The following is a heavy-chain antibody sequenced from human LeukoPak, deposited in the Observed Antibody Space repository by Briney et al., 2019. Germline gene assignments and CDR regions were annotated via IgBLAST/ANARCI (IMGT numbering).Heavy chain of an antibody. Sequence: GGSLRLSCAASGFTFSDYYMSWIRQAPGKGLEWVSYISSSGSTIYYADSVKGRFTISRDNAKNSLYLQMNSLRSDDTAVYYCASSSGYYVISYMDVWGKGPRSPSP. V-gene: IGHV3-11*01. CDR3: ASSSGYYVISYMDV. J-gene: IGHJ6*03. CDR2: ISSSGSTI. D-gene: IGHD3-22*01. CDR1: GFTFSDYY.